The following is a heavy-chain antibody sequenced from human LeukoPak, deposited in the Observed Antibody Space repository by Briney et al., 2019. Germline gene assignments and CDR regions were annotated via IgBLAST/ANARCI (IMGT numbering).Heavy chain of an antibody. CDR3: ARDGYKWADL. CDR1: GFTFDYFA. V-gene: IGHV3-48*01. J-gene: IGHJ5*02. CDR2: ISRISTAI. Sequence: PGGSLRLSCAASGFTFDYFAMSWVRQTPGKGLEWTAYISRISTAIQYADSVKGRFTISRDNGENSLFLQMNSLRVEDTALYYCARDGYKWADLWGQGTLVTVSS. D-gene: IGHD5-24*01.